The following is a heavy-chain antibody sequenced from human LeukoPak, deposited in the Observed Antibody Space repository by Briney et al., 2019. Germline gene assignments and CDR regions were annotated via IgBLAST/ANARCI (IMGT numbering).Heavy chain of an antibody. Sequence: AASVKVSCKASGGTFSSYAISWVRQAPGQGLEWMGWIIPILGSANYAQSFQGRVTITADESTSTAYMELSSLRSEDTAVYYCARSTQPGSPSVNFDYWGQGTLVTVSS. D-gene: IGHD1-14*01. CDR1: GGTFSSYA. V-gene: IGHV1-69*11. CDR2: IIPILGSA. CDR3: ARSTQPGSPSVNFDY. J-gene: IGHJ4*02.